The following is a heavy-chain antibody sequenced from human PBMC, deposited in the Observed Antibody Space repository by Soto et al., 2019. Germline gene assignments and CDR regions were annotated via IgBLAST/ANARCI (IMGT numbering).Heavy chain of an antibody. V-gene: IGHV3-11*06. CDR1: GGSISSYY. CDR3: VKDARVASY. CDR2: IYYSSSTT. D-gene: IGHD3-3*01. Sequence: LSLTCTVSGGSISSYYWSWIRQPPGKGPEWIGYIYYSSSTTNYADSVKGRFTTSRDNAKNSLYLQMNSLRAEDTAVYYCVKDARVASYWGLGTLVTVSS. J-gene: IGHJ4*02.